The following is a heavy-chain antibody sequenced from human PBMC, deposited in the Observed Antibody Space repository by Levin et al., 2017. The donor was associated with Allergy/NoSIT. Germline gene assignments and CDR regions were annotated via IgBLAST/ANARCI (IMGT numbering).Heavy chain of an antibody. Sequence: PGGSLRLSCAASGFTFDNYAMHWVRQAPGKGLEWVSGSSWNSGSIGYADPVKGRFTISRDNAKNSLYLQMNSLRAEDTALYYCAKDLVAYYDFWRGYYKFDYWGQGTLVTVSS. J-gene: IGHJ4*02. CDR2: SSWNSGSI. V-gene: IGHV3-9*01. CDR3: AKDLVAYYDFWRGYYKFDY. CDR1: GFTFDNYA. D-gene: IGHD3-3*01.